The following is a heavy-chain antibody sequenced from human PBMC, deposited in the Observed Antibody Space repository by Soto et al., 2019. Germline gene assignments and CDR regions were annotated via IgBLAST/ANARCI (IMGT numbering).Heavy chain of an antibody. J-gene: IGHJ6*03. CDR2: ISAYNGNT. CDR3: ARTRALVAYYYYMDV. D-gene: IGHD5-12*01. Sequence: ASVKVSCKASGYTLTSYGISWVRQAPGQGLEWMGWISAYNGNTNYAQKLQGRVTMTTDTSTSTAYMELRSLRSDDTAVYYCARTRALVAYYYYMDVWGKGTTVTVSS. CDR1: GYTLTSYG. V-gene: IGHV1-18*01.